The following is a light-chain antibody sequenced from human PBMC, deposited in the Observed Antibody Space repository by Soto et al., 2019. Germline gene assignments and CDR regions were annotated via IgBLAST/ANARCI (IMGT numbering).Light chain of an antibody. J-gene: IGKJ1*01. Sequence: DIQMTQSTSSLSAFVGDRVTITCRASLAISNYLAWYQQRPGKVPKLLIYGASTLQSGVPSRFAGSGSGTEFSLTITSLQPEDVATYYCQRYNTVPWAFGQGTKVEIK. CDR1: LAISNY. CDR3: QRYNTVPWA. V-gene: IGKV1-27*01. CDR2: GAS.